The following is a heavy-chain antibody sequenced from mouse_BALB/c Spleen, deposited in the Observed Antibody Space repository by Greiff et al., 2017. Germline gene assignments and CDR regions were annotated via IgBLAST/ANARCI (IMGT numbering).Heavy chain of an antibody. V-gene: IGHV1-4*02. J-gene: IGHJ2*01. CDR3: ARAETGGDY. Sequence: VQLVESAAELARPGASVKMSCKASGYTFTSYTMHWVKQRPGQGLEWIGYINPSSGYTEYNQKFKDKTTLTADKSSSTAYMQLSSLTSEDSAVYYCARAETGGDYWGQGTTLTVSS. CDR2: INPSSGYT. CDR1: GYTFTSYT.